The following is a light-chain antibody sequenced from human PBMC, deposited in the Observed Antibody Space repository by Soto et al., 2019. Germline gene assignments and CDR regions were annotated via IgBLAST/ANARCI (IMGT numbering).Light chain of an antibody. Sequence: DIQMTQSPSSPSSSVGDRVTITWRTSQSVSIYVNWYQQKPGKAPILLIYASSSLQSGVPSRFSGSGSGTDFTLTISSMAPEDFATYDCQQSYSTPTFGQGTKVDIK. J-gene: IGKJ2*01. V-gene: IGKV1-39*01. CDR3: QQSYSTPT. CDR2: ASS. CDR1: QSVSIY.